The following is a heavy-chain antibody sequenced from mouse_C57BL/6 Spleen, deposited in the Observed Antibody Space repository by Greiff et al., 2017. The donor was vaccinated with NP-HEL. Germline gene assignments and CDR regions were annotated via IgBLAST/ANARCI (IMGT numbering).Heavy chain of an antibody. D-gene: IGHD1-1*01. Sequence: VQLKQPGAELVRPGTSVKLSCKASGYTFTSYWMHWVKQRPGQGLEWIGVIDPSDSYTNYNQKFKGKATLTVDTSSSTAYMQLSSLTSEDSAVYYCARSAITTVVYFDYWGQGTTLTVSS. CDR2: IDPSDSYT. CDR1: GYTFTSYW. CDR3: ARSAITTVVYFDY. J-gene: IGHJ2*01. V-gene: IGHV1-59*01.